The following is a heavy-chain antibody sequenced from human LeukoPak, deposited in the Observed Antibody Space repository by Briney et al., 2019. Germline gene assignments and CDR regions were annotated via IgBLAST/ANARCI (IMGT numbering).Heavy chain of an antibody. CDR3: ARGCAPSAFDI. V-gene: IGHV4-34*01. Sequence: SETLSLTCAVYGGSFSGYYWSWIRQPPGKGLEWIGEINHSGSTNYNPSLKSRVTISVDTSKNQFSLKLSSVTAADTAVYYCARGCAPSAFDIWGQGTMATVSS. CDR1: GGSFSGYY. CDR2: INHSGST. J-gene: IGHJ3*02.